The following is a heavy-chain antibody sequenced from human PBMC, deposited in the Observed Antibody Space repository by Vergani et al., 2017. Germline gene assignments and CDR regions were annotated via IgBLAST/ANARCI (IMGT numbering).Heavy chain of an antibody. J-gene: IGHJ4*02. D-gene: IGHD3-3*01. CDR1: GYTFTDYF. CDR3: ARGRLRFLEWFLPHFDY. CDR2: INPNSGGT. Sequence: QVQLVQSGAEVKKPGASVKVSCKASGYTFTDYFMHWVRQAPGQGLEWMGWINPNSGGTNYAQKFQGRVTMTRDTSISTAYMELSNLRSDDTAVYYCARGRLRFLEWFLPHFDYWGQGTLVTVSS. V-gene: IGHV1-2*02.